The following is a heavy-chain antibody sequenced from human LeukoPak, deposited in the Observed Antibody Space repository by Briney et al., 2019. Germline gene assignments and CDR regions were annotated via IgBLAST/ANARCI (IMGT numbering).Heavy chain of an antibody. CDR3: ARERRALNWSDP. Sequence: ASVKVSCKASGYTFTSYAMHWVRQAPGQRLEWMGWINAGNGNTKYSQKFQGRVTITRDTSASTAYMELSSLRSEDTAVYYCARERRALNWSDPWGQGTLVTVSS. V-gene: IGHV1-3*01. J-gene: IGHJ5*02. D-gene: IGHD6-25*01. CDR1: GYTFTSYA. CDR2: INAGNGNT.